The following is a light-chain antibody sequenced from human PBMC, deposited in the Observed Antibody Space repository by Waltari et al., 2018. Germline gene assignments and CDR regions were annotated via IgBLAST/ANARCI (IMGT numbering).Light chain of an antibody. CDR3: QVWHNSRDVL. J-gene: IGLJ2*01. CDR1: SLERKS. V-gene: IGLV3-21*03. Sequence: SYVLTQPPSVSVAPGKTATITCGGTSLERKSVHRYQQKPGQAPVLAGYDDTDRPPGIPERFSGANSGNTATLTISRVEAGDEADYYCQVWHNSRDVLFGGGTKLTVL. CDR2: DDT.